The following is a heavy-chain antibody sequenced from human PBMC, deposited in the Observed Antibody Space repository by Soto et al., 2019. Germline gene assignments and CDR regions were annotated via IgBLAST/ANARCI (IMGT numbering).Heavy chain of an antibody. V-gene: IGHV4-59*01. CDR2: IYYSGST. CDR1: GGSISSYY. Sequence: SETLSLTCTVSGGSISSYYWSWIRQPPGKGLEWIGYIYYSGSTNYNPSLKSRVTISVDTSKNQFSLKLSSVTAADTAVYYCASSMVRGVIASLYFDYWGQGTLVTVSS. D-gene: IGHD3-10*01. CDR3: ASSMVRGVIASLYFDY. J-gene: IGHJ4*02.